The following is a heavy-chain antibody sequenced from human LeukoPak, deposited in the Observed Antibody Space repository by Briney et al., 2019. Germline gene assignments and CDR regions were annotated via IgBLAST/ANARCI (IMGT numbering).Heavy chain of an antibody. Sequence: GGSLRLSCATSGFTFSSYAMSWVRQAPGKGLEWVSAISGSGGSTYYADSVKGRFTISRDNSKNTLYLQMNSLRAEDTAVYYCAKDPRSSGSYYQDYWGQGTLVTVSS. CDR2: ISGSGGST. D-gene: IGHD3-10*01. CDR1: GFTFSSYA. J-gene: IGHJ4*02. CDR3: AKDPRSSGSYYQDY. V-gene: IGHV3-23*01.